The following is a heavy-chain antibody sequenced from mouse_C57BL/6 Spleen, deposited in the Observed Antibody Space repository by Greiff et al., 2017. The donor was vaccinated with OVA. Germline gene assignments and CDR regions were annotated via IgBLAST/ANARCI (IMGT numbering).Heavy chain of an antibody. J-gene: IGHJ1*03. CDR1: GFTFSSYG. V-gene: IGHV5-6*01. Sequence: DVHLVESGGDLVKPGGSLKLSCAASGFTFSSYGMSWVRQTPDKRLEWVATISSGGSYTYYPDSVKGRFTISRDNAKNTLYLQMSSLKSEDTAMYYCARQTTRWYFDVWGTGTTVTVSS. CDR2: ISSGGSYT. D-gene: IGHD1-1*01. CDR3: ARQTTRWYFDV.